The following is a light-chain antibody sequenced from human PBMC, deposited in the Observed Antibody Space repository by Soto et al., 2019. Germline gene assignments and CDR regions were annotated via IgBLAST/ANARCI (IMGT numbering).Light chain of an antibody. J-gene: IGKJ1*01. Sequence: DIVMTQSPATLSVSPGERATLSCRASQSVSINLAWYQQQPGQAPRLLIYAASTRATGIPARFSGSGSGTEFTLTISSLQSEDFAVYYCQQYNTWPRAFGQGTKVEIK. V-gene: IGKV3D-15*01. CDR3: QQYNTWPRA. CDR2: AAS. CDR1: QSVSIN.